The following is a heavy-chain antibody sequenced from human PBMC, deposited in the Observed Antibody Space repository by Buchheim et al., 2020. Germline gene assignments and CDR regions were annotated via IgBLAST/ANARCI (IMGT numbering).Heavy chain of an antibody. CDR3: ARAGTSGYLNV. J-gene: IGHJ6*02. D-gene: IGHD3-22*01. Sequence: EVQLVESGGGLVQPGGSLRLPCAASGSTFNSDWMHWVRQAPGKGLVWVSRINGDGSSTNYADSVKGRFPISRDNAKNRLYLQMNSLRAGDTAVFYCARAGTSGYLNVWGQGTT. V-gene: IGHV3-74*01. CDR2: INGDGSST. CDR1: GSTFNSDW.